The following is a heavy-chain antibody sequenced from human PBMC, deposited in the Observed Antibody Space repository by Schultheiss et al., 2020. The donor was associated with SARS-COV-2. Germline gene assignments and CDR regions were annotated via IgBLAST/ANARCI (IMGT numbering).Heavy chain of an antibody. CDR1: GGSISSGGYY. D-gene: IGHD4-23*01. Sequence: SETLSLTCTVSGGSISSGGYYWSWIRQHPGKGLEWIGYVYYSGSTNYNPSLESRVTMSVDTSKNQFSLKLSSVTAADTAVYYCAREVARRRTTVVTHYFDYWGQGTLVTVSS. CDR3: AREVARRRTTVVTHYFDY. J-gene: IGHJ4*02. CDR2: VYYSGST. V-gene: IGHV4-61*08.